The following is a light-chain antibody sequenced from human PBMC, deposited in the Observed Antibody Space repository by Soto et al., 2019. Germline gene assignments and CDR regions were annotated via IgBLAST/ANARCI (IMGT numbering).Light chain of an antibody. CDR2: DST. CDR1: GDIDNY. CDR3: QQYASYPLT. J-gene: IGKJ4*01. V-gene: IGKV1-8*01. Sequence: ATRMPQSPSALSASTGDRVTITCRASGDIDNYLAWYQQKPGRAPRILIYDSTTLQRGVPSRFSGSGSGTNFTLSISSLQSEDFAIYYCQQYASYPLTFGGGTKVDIK.